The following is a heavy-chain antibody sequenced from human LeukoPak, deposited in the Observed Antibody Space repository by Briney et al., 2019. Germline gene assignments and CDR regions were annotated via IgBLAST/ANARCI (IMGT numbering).Heavy chain of an antibody. Sequence: GASVQVSCQASGGTFSSYAISWVGQAPGQGLAWMGGVIPIFGTANYEQKLQGRVTIIADESTSTAYVELSSLRSEDPAVYYCARLPLDIVVVSAAMGHYYYYGMDVWGKGTTVTVS. CDR3: ARLPLDIVVVSAAMGHYYYYGMDV. CDR2: VIPIFGTA. D-gene: IGHD2-2*01. CDR1: GGTFSSYA. V-gene: IGHV1-69*13. J-gene: IGHJ6*04.